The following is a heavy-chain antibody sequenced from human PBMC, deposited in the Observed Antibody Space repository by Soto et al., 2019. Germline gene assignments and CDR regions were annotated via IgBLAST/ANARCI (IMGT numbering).Heavy chain of an antibody. V-gene: IGHV2-5*01. CDR1: GFSLSTSGVG. CDR2: IYWNDDK. CDR3: AHSSKDHYDILTGYYFDY. J-gene: IGHJ4*02. D-gene: IGHD3-9*01. Sequence: SGPTLVNPTQTLTLTCTFSGFSLSTSGVGVGWIRQPPGKALEWLALIYWNDDKRYSPSLKSRLTITKDTSKNQVVLTMTNMDPVDTATYYCAHSSKDHYDILTGYYFDYWGQGTLVTASS.